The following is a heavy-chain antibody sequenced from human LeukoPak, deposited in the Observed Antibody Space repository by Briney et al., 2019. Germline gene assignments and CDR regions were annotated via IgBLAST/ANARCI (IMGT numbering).Heavy chain of an antibody. CDR2: IYYSGST. Sequence: SETLSLTCTVSGGSISSGGYYWGWIRQPPGKGLEWIGSIYYSGSTYYNPSLKSRVTISVDTSKNQFSLKLSSVTAADTAVYYCARLGYCSSTSCYIWEYYFDYWGQGTLVTVSS. D-gene: IGHD2-2*02. CDR3: ARLGYCSSTSCYIWEYYFDY. J-gene: IGHJ4*02. V-gene: IGHV4-39*01. CDR1: GGSISSGGYY.